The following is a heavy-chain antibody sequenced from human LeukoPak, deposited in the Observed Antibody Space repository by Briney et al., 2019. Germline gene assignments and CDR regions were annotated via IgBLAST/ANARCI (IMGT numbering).Heavy chain of an antibody. J-gene: IGHJ4*02. CDR2: IKEDGSEK. D-gene: IGHD1-26*01. Sequence: GGSLRLSCAASGFSYYTSWMSWVRQAPGKGLEWVANIKEDGSEKYYVDSVKGRFTIPRDNAKNSLYLQMDRLRAEDTAVYYCARYSGTFRRFDYWGQGSLITVSS. CDR3: ARYSGTFRRFDY. CDR1: GFSYYTSW. V-gene: IGHV3-7*01.